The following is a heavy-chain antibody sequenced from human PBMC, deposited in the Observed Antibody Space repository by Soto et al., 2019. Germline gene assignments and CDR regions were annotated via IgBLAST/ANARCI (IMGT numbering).Heavy chain of an antibody. CDR2: INHSGST. Sequence: QVQLQQWGAGLLKPSETLSLTCAVYGGSFRGYYWSWIRQPPGKGLEWIGEINHSGSTNYNPSLKSRDTIPVDTSKNQFSLKLSSVTAADTAVYYCARGNMGSGSYYFDYWGQGTLVTVSS. V-gene: IGHV4-34*01. D-gene: IGHD3-10*01. CDR3: ARGNMGSGSYYFDY. CDR1: GGSFRGYY. J-gene: IGHJ4*02.